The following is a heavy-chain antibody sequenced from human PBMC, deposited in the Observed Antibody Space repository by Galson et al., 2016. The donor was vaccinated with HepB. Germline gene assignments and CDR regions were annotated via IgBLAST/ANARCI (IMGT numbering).Heavy chain of an antibody. CDR1: GFSFSNFG. V-gene: IGHV3-30*03. CDR2: TSYDGSDK. J-gene: IGHJ6*02. CDR3: ARDRNSRYGHSQHGMDV. D-gene: IGHD3-16*02. Sequence: SLRLSCAASGFSFSNFGFHWVRQAPGKGLEWVAVTSYDGSDKQYADSGKGRFTISRDNSKSTLYLQMSSLRPEDTAVYYCARDRNSRYGHSQHGMDVRGQGTTVTVSS.